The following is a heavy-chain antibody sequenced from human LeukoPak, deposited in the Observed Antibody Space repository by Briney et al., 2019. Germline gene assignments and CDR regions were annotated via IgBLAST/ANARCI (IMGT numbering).Heavy chain of an antibody. V-gene: IGHV3-23*01. CDR3: AKHTIPPYSSSWYYYGMDV. CDR1: GFTFSSYS. D-gene: IGHD6-13*01. Sequence: GGSLRLSCAASGFTFSSYSMNWVRQAPGKGLEWVSAISGSGGSTYYADSVKGRLTISRDNSKNTLYLQMNSLRAEDTAVYYCAKHTIPPYSSSWYYYGMDVWGQGTTVTVSS. J-gene: IGHJ6*02. CDR2: ISGSGGST.